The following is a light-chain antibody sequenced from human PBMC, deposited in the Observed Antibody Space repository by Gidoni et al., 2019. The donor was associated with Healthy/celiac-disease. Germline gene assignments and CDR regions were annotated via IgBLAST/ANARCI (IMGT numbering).Light chain of an antibody. CDR2: AAS. J-gene: IGKJ2*04. V-gene: IGKV1-39*01. CDR3: QQSYSTLCS. Sequence: DIQMTQSPSSLSASVGDRVTIPCRASQSISSYLNWYQQKPGKAPKILIYAASSLQSGVPSRFSGSGSGTDFTLTISSLQPEDFATYYCQQSYSTLCSFXQXTKLEIK. CDR1: QSISSY.